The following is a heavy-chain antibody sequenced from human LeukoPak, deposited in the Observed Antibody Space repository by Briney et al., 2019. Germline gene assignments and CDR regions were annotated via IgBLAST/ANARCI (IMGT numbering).Heavy chain of an antibody. V-gene: IGHV3-23*01. CDR1: GFTFSSYA. D-gene: IGHD2-15*01. Sequence: GGSLRLSCAASGFTFSSYAMSWVRQAPGKGLEWVSAISGSGGSTYYADSVKGRFTISRDNAKNSLYLQMNSLRAEDTAVYYCARDRCSGGSCYNNWFDPWGQGTLVTVSS. CDR3: ARDRCSGGSCYNNWFDP. J-gene: IGHJ5*02. CDR2: ISGSGGST.